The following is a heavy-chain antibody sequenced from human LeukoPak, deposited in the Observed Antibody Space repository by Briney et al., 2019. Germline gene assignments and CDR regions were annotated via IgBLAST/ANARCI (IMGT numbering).Heavy chain of an antibody. CDR2: IIPIFGTA. CDR3: ARERGRFLEWPHYYYYMDV. J-gene: IGHJ6*03. V-gene: IGHV1-69*01. Sequence: ASVKVSCKASGGTFSSYAISWVRQAPGQGLEWMGGIIPIFGTANYAQKFQGRVTITADESTSTAYMELSSLRSEDTAVYYCARERGRFLEWPHYYYYMDVWGKGTTVTVSS. D-gene: IGHD3-3*01. CDR1: GGTFSSYA.